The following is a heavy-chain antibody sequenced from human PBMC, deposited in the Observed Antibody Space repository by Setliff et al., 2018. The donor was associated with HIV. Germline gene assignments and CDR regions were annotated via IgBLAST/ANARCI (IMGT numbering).Heavy chain of an antibody. CDR1: GFSFSNYG. V-gene: IGHV3-33*01. CDR2: IWYDGVNK. CDR3: ARDSRYFDY. Sequence: GSLRLSCAASGFSFSNYGMNWVRQAPGKGLEWVAVIWYDGVNKKYADSVKGRFTISRDNSKSTLYLQMNNLRAEDTAVYYCARDSRYFDYWGQGTRVTVSS. J-gene: IGHJ4*02.